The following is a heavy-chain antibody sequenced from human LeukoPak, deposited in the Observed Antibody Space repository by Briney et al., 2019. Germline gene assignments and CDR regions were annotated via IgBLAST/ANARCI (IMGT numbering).Heavy chain of an antibody. D-gene: IGHD2-8*01. CDR2: ISAYNGNT. CDR1: GYTLTSYG. V-gene: IGHV1-18*01. J-gene: IGHJ6*03. CDR3: ASVRAEYCTNGVCYSGYYYYYMDV. Sequence: ASVKVSCKASGYTLTSYGISWVRQAPGQGLEWMGWISAYNGNTNYAQKLQGRVTMTTDTYTSTAYMGLRSLRSDDTAVYYCASVRAEYCTNGVCYSGYYYYYMDVWGKGTTVTVSS.